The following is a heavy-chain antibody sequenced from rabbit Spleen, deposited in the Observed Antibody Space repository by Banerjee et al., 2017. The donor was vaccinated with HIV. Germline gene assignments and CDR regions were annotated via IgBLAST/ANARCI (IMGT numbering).Heavy chain of an antibody. D-gene: IGHD6-1*01. CDR1: GVSFSDKDV. CDR3: ARDAGYAGYGYTWGL. CDR2: INTVTGKS. Sequence: QQQLEESGGGLVKPEGSLTLTCKASGVSFSDKDVMCWVRQAPGKGLEWIACINTVTGKSVYASWAKGRFIMSRTSSTTVTLQMTSLTAADTATYFCARDAGYAGYGYTWGLWGPGTLVTVS. V-gene: IGHV1S45*01. J-gene: IGHJ4*01.